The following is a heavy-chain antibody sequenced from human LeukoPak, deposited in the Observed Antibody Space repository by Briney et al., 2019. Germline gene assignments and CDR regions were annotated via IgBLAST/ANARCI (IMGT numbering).Heavy chain of an antibody. Sequence: SETLSLTCTVSGGSISSHYWSWIRQPPGKGLEWIGYIYYSGSTNYNPSLKSRVTISVDTSKNQFSLKLSSVTAADTAVYYCARVDCTNPIEENWFAPWGQGTLVTVSS. CDR2: IYYSGST. V-gene: IGHV4-59*11. D-gene: IGHD2-8*01. J-gene: IGHJ5*02. CDR3: ARVDCTNPIEENWFAP. CDR1: GGSISSHY.